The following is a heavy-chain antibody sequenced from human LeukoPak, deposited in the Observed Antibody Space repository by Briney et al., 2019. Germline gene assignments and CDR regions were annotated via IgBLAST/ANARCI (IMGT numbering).Heavy chain of an antibody. CDR1: RGSFRGYS. Sequence: SETLSLTCRVYRGSFRGYSWAWIRQPPGKGLEWIGEIDHSGSTNYSPSLKSRVTMSVDTSKNQFSLNLNSVTAADTAVYYCARRGDDDYSTRYFALWGRGTLVTVSS. V-gene: IGHV4-34*01. CDR2: IDHSGST. J-gene: IGHJ2*01. D-gene: IGHD4-17*01. CDR3: ARRGDDDYSTRYFAL.